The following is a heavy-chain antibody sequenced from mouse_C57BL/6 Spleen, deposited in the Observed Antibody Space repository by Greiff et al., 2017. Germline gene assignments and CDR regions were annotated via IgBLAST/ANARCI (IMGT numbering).Heavy chain of an antibody. D-gene: IGHD2-4*01. CDR1: GFSLTSYG. J-gene: IGHJ3*01. Sequence: QVQLKESGPGLVAPSQSLSITCTVSGFSLTSYGVHWVRQPPGKGLEWLVVIWSDGSTTYNSALKSRLSISKDNSKSQVFLKMNSLQTDDTAMYYCAKAYDYDLAWFAYWGQGTLVTVSA. V-gene: IGHV2-6*03. CDR3: AKAYDYDLAWFAY. CDR2: IWSDGST.